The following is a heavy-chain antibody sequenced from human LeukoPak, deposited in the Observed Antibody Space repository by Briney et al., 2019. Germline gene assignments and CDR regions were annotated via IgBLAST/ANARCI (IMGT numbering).Heavy chain of an antibody. CDR3: ARISGSGSYYGPFDY. Sequence: GGSLRLSRAASTFTFSDYYMSWIRQAPGKGREWVSYISGSSAYTNYADSVKGRFTISRDNAKNSLYLQMNSLRAEDTAVYFCARISGSGSYYGPFDYWGLGTLVIVSS. CDR1: TFTFSDYY. D-gene: IGHD3-10*01. V-gene: IGHV3-11*03. CDR2: ISGSSAYT. J-gene: IGHJ4*02.